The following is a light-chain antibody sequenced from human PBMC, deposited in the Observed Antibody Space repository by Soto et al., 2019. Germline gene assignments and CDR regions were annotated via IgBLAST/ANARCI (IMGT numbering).Light chain of an antibody. J-gene: IGKJ5*01. CDR1: QSVSSS. V-gene: IGKV3-20*01. CDR2: DAS. CDR3: QHYGGSPIT. Sequence: IVMTQSPATLSLSPGERATLSCRASQSVSSSLAWYQQKPGQAPRLLIYDASTRATGIPARFSGSGSGTDFTLTISRLEPEDFALYYCQHYGGSPITFGQGTRLEIK.